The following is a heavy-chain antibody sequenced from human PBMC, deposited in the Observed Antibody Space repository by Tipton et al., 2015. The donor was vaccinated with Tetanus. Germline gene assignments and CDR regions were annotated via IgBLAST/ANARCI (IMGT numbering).Heavy chain of an antibody. J-gene: IGHJ4*02. Sequence: QLVQSGAEVKKPGASVKVSCKASGYTFTSYGISWVRQAPGQGLEWMGWISAYNGNTSYAQKLQGRVTMTTDTSTSTAYMELRSLRSDDTAVYYCARHGESSSWYEWFSGYFDYWGQGTLVPVSS. CDR3: ARHGESSSWYEWFSGYFDY. D-gene: IGHD6-13*01. CDR2: ISAYNGNT. V-gene: IGHV1-18*01. CDR1: GYTFTSYG.